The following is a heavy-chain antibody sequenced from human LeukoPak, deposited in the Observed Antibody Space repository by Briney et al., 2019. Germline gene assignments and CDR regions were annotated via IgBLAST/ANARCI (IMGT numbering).Heavy chain of an antibody. CDR3: ARDSSGNPNYYYYGMDV. CDR1: GYTFTTFG. J-gene: IGHJ6*02. V-gene: IGHV1-18*01. CDR2: ISAYNGNT. Sequence: ASVKVSCKTSGYTFTTFGISWVRQAPGQGLEWMGWISAYNGNTNYAQKLQGRVTMTTDTSTSTAYMELRSLRSDDTAVYYCARDSSGNPNYYYYGMDVWGQGTTVTVS.